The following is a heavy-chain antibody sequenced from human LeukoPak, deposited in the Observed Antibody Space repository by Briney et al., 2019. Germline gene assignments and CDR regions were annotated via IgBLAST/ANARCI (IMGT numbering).Heavy chain of an antibody. D-gene: IGHD3-10*01. CDR2: IYYSGST. CDR3: AREERCGGFDRWG. CDR1: GGSISSGDYY. V-gene: IGHV4-30-4*01. Sequence: SQTLSLTCTVSGGSISSGDYYWSWIRQPPGKGLEWIGYIYYSGSTYYNPSLKSRVTISVDTSKNQFSLKLSSVTAADTAVYYGAREERCGGFDRWGGGQGTLVTVSS. J-gene: IGHJ4*02.